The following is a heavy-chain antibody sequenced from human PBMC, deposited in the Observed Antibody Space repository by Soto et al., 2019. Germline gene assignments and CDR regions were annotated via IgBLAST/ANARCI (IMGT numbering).Heavy chain of an antibody. J-gene: IGHJ5*02. Sequence: KPSETLSLTCTVSGGSISSGGYYWNWIRQHPGKGLEWIGYIYYSGSTNYNPSLKSRVTISADTSKNQFSLKLKSVTAADTAVYYCASHFSTLFGVVKWPDPWGQGTLVTVSS. D-gene: IGHD3-3*01. V-gene: IGHV4-31*03. CDR1: GGSISSGGYY. CDR2: IYYSGST. CDR3: ASHFSTLFGVVKWPDP.